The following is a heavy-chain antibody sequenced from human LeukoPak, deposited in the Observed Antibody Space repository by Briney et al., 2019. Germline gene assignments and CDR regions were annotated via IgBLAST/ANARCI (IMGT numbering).Heavy chain of an antibody. CDR2: IYYSGTT. D-gene: IGHD6-13*01. CDR1: GGSISSYY. Sequence: SETLSLTCTVSGGSISSYYWSWIRQPPGKGLEWIGYIYYSGTTNYNPSLKSRVTISVDTSENQFSLKLSSVTAAGTAVYYCARGVYIAAAQYAYWGQGTLVTVSS. J-gene: IGHJ4*02. CDR3: ARGVYIAAAQYAY. V-gene: IGHV4-59*01.